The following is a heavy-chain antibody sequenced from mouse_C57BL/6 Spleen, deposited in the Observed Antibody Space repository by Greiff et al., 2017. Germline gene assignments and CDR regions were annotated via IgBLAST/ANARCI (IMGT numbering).Heavy chain of an antibody. J-gene: IGHJ4*01. CDR2: IDPSDSYT. D-gene: IGHD2-4*01. CDR1: GYTFTSYW. V-gene: IGHV1-69*01. CDR3: ARSDLMITSYAMDY. Sequence: VQLQQPGAELVMPGASVKLSCKASGYTFTSYWMHWVKQRPGQGLEWIGEIDPSDSYTNYNQKFKGKSTLTVDKSSSTAYMQLSSLTSEDSAVYYCARSDLMITSYAMDYWGQGTSVTVSS.